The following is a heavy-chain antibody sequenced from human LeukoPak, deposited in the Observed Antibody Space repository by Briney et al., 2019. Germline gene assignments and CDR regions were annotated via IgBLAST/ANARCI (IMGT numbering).Heavy chain of an antibody. Sequence: SETLSLTCTVSGGSISSYYWSWIRQPPGKGLEWIGYIYYSGSTNYNPSLKSRVTISVDTSKNQFSLKLSSVTAADTAVYYCARDIGDYFDYWGQGTLVTVSS. CDR2: IYYSGST. CDR1: GGSISSYY. J-gene: IGHJ4*02. CDR3: ARDIGDYFDY. D-gene: IGHD3-10*01. V-gene: IGHV4-59*01.